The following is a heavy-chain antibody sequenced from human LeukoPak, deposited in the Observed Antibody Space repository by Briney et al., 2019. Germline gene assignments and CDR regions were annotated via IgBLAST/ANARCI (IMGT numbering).Heavy chain of an antibody. Sequence: SETLSLTCAVYGGSFSGCYWSWIRQPPGKGLEWIGEINHSGSTNYNPSLKSRVTISVDTSKNQFSLKLSSVTAADTAVYYCARVYYDSSGSAAGLDYWGQGTLVTVSS. CDR3: ARVYYDSSGSAAGLDY. CDR2: INHSGST. J-gene: IGHJ4*02. CDR1: GGSFSGCY. D-gene: IGHD3-22*01. V-gene: IGHV4-34*01.